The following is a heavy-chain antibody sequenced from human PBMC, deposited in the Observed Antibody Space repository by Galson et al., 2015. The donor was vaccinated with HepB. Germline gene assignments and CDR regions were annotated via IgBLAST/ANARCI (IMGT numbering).Heavy chain of an antibody. CDR3: ARVNSPYYYYMDV. D-gene: IGHD2-21*01. CDR2: IIPIFGTA. V-gene: IGHV1-69*13. J-gene: IGHJ6*03. Sequence: SVKVSCKASGGTFSSYAISWVRQAPGQGLEWMGGIIPIFGTANYAQRFQGRVTITADESTSTAYMELSSLRSEDTAVYYCARVNSPYYYYMDVWGKGTTVTVSS. CDR1: GGTFSSYA.